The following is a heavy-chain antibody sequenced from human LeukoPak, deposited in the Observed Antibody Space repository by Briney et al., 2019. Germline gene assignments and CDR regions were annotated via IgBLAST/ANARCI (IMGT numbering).Heavy chain of an antibody. D-gene: IGHD6-13*01. V-gene: IGHV1-2*02. CDR3: AREIAAAGTTAYYYMDV. CDR1: RYTFTGYY. J-gene: IGHJ6*03. CDR2: INPNSGGT. Sequence: ASVKVSCKASRYTFTGYYMHWVRQAPGQGLEWMGWINPNSGGTNYAQKFQGRVTMTRDTSISTAYMELSRLRSDDTAVYYCAREIAAAGTTAYYYMDVWGKGTTVTVSS.